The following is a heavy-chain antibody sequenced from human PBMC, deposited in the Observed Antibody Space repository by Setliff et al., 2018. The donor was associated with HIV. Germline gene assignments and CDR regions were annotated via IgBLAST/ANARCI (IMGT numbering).Heavy chain of an antibody. J-gene: IGHJ4*02. CDR1: GGSFSGYY. Sequence: PSETLSLTFAVYGGSFSGYYWSWIRQPPGKGLEWIGEINHDRTTNYNPSLKSRVTISVDTSKNQFSLTLNSVTAADTAVYYCARDQKGYSYGYFDSWGQGTLVTVSS. CDR3: ARDQKGYSYGYFDS. V-gene: IGHV4-34*01. CDR2: INHDRTT. D-gene: IGHD5-18*01.